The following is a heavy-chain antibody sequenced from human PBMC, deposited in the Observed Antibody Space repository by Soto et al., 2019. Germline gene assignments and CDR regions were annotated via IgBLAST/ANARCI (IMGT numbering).Heavy chain of an antibody. Sequence: PRLSCAASGFTFSSYGMHWVRQAPGKGLEWVAVISYDGSNKYYADSVKGRFTISRDNSKNTLYLQMNSLRAEDTAVYYCAALPVAATRNYYYYGMDVWGQGTTVTV. CDR2: ISYDGSNK. J-gene: IGHJ6*02. CDR1: GFTFSSYG. D-gene: IGHD2-15*01. CDR3: AALPVAATRNYYYYGMDV. V-gene: IGHV3-30*03.